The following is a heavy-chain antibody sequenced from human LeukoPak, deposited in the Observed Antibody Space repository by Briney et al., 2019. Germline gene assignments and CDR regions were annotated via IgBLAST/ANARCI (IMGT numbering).Heavy chain of an antibody. CDR2: MNPNSGNT. Sequence: ASVKVSCKASGYTFTSYDINWVRQDTGQGREWMGWMNPNSGNTGYAQKFQGRVTITRNTSISTAYMELSSLRSEDTAVYYCARTFYDSSGYSFDYWGQGTLVTVSS. CDR1: GYTFTSYD. CDR3: ARTFYDSSGYSFDY. J-gene: IGHJ4*02. V-gene: IGHV1-8*03. D-gene: IGHD3-22*01.